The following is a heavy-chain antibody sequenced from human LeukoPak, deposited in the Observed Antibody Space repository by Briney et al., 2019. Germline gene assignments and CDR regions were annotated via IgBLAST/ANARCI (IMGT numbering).Heavy chain of an antibody. V-gene: IGHV3-30*18. J-gene: IGHJ4*02. CDR2: ISYDGSNK. CDR3: AKDQGWDSSGCYFDY. CDR1: GFTFSSYG. D-gene: IGHD6-19*01. Sequence: GGSLRLSCAASGFTFSSYGMHWVRQAPGKGLXXXXXISYDGSNKYYADSVKGRFTISRDNSKNTLYLQMNSLRAEDTAVYYCAKDQGWDSSGCYFDYWGQGTLVTVSS.